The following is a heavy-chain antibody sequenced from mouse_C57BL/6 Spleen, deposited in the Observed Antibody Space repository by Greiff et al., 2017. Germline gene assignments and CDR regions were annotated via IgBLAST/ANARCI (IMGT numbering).Heavy chain of an antibody. CDR3: ARPDYYGSSDWYFDV. CDR2: ISNLAYSI. J-gene: IGHJ1*03. CDR1: GFTFSDYG. Sequence: DVKLVESGGGLVQPGGSLKLSCAASGFTFSDYGMAWVRQAPRKGPEWVAFISNLAYSIYYADTVTGRFTISRENAKNTLYLEMSSLRSEDTAMYYCARPDYYGSSDWYFDVWGTGTTVTVSS. V-gene: IGHV5-15*01. D-gene: IGHD1-1*01.